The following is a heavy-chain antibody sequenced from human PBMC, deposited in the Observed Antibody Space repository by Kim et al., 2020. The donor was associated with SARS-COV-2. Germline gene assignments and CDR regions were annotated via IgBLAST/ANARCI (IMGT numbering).Heavy chain of an antibody. Sequence: SETLSLTCAVYGGSFSGYYWSWICQPPGKGLEWIGEINHSGSTNYNPSLKSRVTISVDTSKNQFSLKLSSVTAADTAVYYCARGRITMVQGHYYYMDVWGKGTTVTVSS. V-gene: IGHV4-34*01. J-gene: IGHJ6*03. D-gene: IGHD3-10*01. CDR1: GGSFSGYY. CDR2: INHSGST. CDR3: ARGRITMVQGHYYYMDV.